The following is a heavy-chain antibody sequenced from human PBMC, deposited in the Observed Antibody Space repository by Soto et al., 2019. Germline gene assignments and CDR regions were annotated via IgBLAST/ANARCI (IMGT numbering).Heavy chain of an antibody. V-gene: IGHV1-69*13. CDR3: ARYDFWSGFYGITGWFDS. D-gene: IGHD3-3*01. Sequence: GASVKVSSKASGGTFSSYALSWLRQAPGQGLEWMGGIIPIFGTANYAQKFQGRVTITADESTSTAYMELRRLRSDDTAVYYCARYDFWSGFYGITGWFDSWGQGPQVTVSS. CDR1: GGTFSSYA. J-gene: IGHJ5*01. CDR2: IIPIFGTA.